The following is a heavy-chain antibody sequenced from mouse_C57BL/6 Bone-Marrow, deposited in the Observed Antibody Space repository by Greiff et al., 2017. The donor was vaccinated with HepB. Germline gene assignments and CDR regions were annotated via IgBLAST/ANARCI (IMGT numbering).Heavy chain of an antibody. V-gene: IGHV1-61*01. J-gene: IGHJ4*01. CDR2: IYPSDSET. Sequence: QVQLQQPGAELVRPGSSVKLSCKASGYTFTSYWMDWVKQRPGQGLEWIGNIYPSDSETHYNQKFKDKATLTVDKSSSTAYMQLSSLTSEDSAVYYCARKGITTVVKDYAIDYWGQGTSVTVSS. D-gene: IGHD1-1*01. CDR1: GYTFTSYW. CDR3: ARKGITTVVKDYAIDY.